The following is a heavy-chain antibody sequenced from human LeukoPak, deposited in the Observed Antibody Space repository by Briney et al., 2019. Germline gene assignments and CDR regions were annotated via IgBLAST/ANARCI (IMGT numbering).Heavy chain of an antibody. CDR3: ASDYYDSSGYYFRPSSLPHY. CDR2: IKSKSDYRTT. Sequence: PGGSLRLSCAASGFTFSNAWMICVPQAPGKGLEWVGRIKSKSDYRTTDYAAPVKGRFTISRDNAKNTLYLQMNSLRAEDTAVYYCASDYYDSSGYYFRPSSLPHYWGQGTLVTVSS. CDR1: GFTFSNAW. D-gene: IGHD3-22*01. J-gene: IGHJ4*02. V-gene: IGHV3-15*05.